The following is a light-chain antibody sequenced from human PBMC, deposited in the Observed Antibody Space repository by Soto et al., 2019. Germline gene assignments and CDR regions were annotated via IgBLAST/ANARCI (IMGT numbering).Light chain of an antibody. CDR1: QSVLYSSNNKNY. CDR3: QHYYSTPLT. CDR2: WAS. J-gene: IGKJ4*01. V-gene: IGKV4-1*01. Sequence: DVLMTKSPDSLAVSLGERATINCKSSQSVLYSSNNKNYLAWYQQKPGQPPKLLIYWASTRESGVPDRFSGSGSGTDFTLTISSLQAEDVAVYYCQHYYSTPLTFGGGTKVDI.